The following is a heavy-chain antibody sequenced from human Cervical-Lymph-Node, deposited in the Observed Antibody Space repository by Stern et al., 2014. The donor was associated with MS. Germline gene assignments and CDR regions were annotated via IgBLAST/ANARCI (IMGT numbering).Heavy chain of an antibody. Sequence: QVQLMQSGAEVKTPGASVKLSCKASGYTFISYYIHWVRQAPVQGLEWMVIINPSGGSTSYAQKFQGRVTMTRDTSTSTVYMELSSLRSEDTAVYYCAREVAGHRLGMMDVWGQGTSVTVSS. CDR2: INPSGGST. CDR3: AREVAGHRLGMMDV. D-gene: IGHD6-19*01. J-gene: IGHJ6*02. CDR1: GYTFISYY. V-gene: IGHV1-46*01.